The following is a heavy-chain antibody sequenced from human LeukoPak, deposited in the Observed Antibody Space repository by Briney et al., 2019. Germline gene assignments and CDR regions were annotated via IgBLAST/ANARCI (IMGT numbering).Heavy chain of an antibody. CDR2: INHSGST. CDR1: GGSFSGYY. CDR3: AIIVGATTFDY. Sequence: SETLSLTCAVYGGSFSGYYWSWIRQPPGKGLEWIGEINHSGSTNYNPSLKSRVTISVDTSKNQFSLKLSSVTAADTAVYYCAIIVGATTFDYWGQGTLVTASS. J-gene: IGHJ4*02. V-gene: IGHV4-34*01. D-gene: IGHD1-26*01.